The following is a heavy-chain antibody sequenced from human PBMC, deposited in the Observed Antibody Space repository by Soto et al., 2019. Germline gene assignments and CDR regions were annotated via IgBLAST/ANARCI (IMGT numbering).Heavy chain of an antibody. CDR3: ARALITKVDY. CDR2: IYHSGST. J-gene: IGHJ4*02. Sequence: TSETLSLTCTASGGSISSGGYSWSWIRQPPGKGLEWIGYIYHSGSTYYNPSLKSRVTISVDRSKNQFSLKLSSVTAADTAVYYCARALITKVDYWGQGTLVTVSS. D-gene: IGHD3-10*01. CDR1: GGSISSGGYS. V-gene: IGHV4-30-2*01.